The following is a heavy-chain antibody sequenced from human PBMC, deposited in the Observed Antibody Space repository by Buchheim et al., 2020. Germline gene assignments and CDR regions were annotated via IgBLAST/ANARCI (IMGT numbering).Heavy chain of an antibody. CDR1: GYTFTGYY. CDR2: INPNSGGT. CDR3: ARGTYDFWSGYYTLGGYYGMDV. J-gene: IGHJ6*02. Sequence: QVQLVQSGAEVKKPGASVKVSCKASGYTFTGYYMHWVRQAPGQGLEWMGWINPNSGGTNYAQKFQGWVTMTRDTSISTAYMELSRLRSDDTAVYYWARGTYDFWSGYYTLGGYYGMDVWGQGTT. D-gene: IGHD3-3*01. V-gene: IGHV1-2*04.